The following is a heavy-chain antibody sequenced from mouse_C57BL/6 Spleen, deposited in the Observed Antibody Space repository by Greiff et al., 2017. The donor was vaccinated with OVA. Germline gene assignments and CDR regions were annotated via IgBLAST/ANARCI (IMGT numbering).Heavy chain of an antibody. D-gene: IGHD2-4*01. CDR3: AREDDYDRFFAY. V-gene: IGHV5-4*01. Sequence: DVKLVESGGGLVKPGGSLKLSCAASGFTFSSYAMSWVRQTPEKRLEWVATISDGGSYTYYPDNVKGRFTISRDNAKNNLYLQMSHLKSEDTAMYYCAREDDYDRFFAYWGQGTLVTVSA. CDR2: ISDGGSYT. CDR1: GFTFSSYA. J-gene: IGHJ3*01.